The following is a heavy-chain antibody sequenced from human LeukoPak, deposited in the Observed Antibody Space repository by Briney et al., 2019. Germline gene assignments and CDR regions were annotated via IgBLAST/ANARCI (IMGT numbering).Heavy chain of an antibody. CDR2: ISSTGSDI. CDR3: ASYSSLDY. D-gene: IGHD6-19*01. CDR1: GFTFSKHS. Sequence: PGGSLRLSCAASGFTFSKHSMSWVRQAPGKGLEWVSLISSTGSDIYYADSVKGRFTISRDNSKNTLYLQMNSLRAEDTAVYYCASYSSLDYWGQGTLVTVSS. J-gene: IGHJ4*02. V-gene: IGHV3-21*01.